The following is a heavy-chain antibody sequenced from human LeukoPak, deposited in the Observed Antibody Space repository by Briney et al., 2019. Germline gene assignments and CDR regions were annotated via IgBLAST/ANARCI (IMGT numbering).Heavy chain of an antibody. J-gene: IGHJ6*02. V-gene: IGHV1-69*05. CDR2: INPIFGTT. D-gene: IGHD3-22*01. CDR1: GGTFSSYA. CDR3: ARDYYYDSRYYYYGMDV. Sequence: ASVKVSCKASGGTFSSYAINWVRQAPGQGLEWMGGINPIFGTTNYAQKFQGRVTIITDESTRTAYMELSSLRSEDTAVYYCARDYYYDSRYYYYGMDVWGQGTTVTVSS.